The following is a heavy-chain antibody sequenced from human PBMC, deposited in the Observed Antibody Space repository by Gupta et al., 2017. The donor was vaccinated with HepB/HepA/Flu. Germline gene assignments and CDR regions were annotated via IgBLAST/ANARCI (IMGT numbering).Heavy chain of an antibody. Sequence: QVQLVQSGAEVKKPGASVKVSCKASGYTFTSYDINWVRQATGQGLEWMGWMNPNSGNTGYAQKFQGRVTITRNTSISTAYMELSSLRSEDTAVYYCARGSDAGMTTVISYYYYYMDVWGKGTTVTVSS. D-gene: IGHD4-4*01. CDR2: MNPNSGNT. J-gene: IGHJ6*03. V-gene: IGHV1-8*03. CDR1: GYTFTSYD. CDR3: ARGSDAGMTTVISYYYYYMDV.